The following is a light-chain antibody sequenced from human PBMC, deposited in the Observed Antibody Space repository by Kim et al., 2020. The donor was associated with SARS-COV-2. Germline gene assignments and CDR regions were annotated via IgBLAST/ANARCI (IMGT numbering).Light chain of an antibody. CDR1: QSVSSSY. CDR2: GAS. Sequence: EIVLTQSPGTLSLSPGERATLSCRASQSVSSSYLAWYQQKPGQAPRLLICGASSSATGIPDRFSGSGSGTDFTLTISRLEPEDFAVYYCQQYSSSRTFGQGTKVDIK. V-gene: IGKV3-20*01. CDR3: QQYSSSRT. J-gene: IGKJ1*01.